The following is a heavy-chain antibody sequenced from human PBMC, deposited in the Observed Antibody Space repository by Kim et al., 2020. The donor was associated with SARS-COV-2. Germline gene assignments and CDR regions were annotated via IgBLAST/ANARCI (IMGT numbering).Heavy chain of an antibody. CDR3: ARGFADFGVVIGDY. CDR1: GGSISSYY. Sequence: SETLSLTCTVSGGSISSYYWSWIRQPPGKGLEWIGYIYYSGSTNYNPSLMSRVTISVDTSKNQFSLKLSSVTAADTAVYYCARGFADFGVVIGDYWGQGT. D-gene: IGHD3-3*01. J-gene: IGHJ4*02. CDR2: IYYSGST. V-gene: IGHV4-59*13.